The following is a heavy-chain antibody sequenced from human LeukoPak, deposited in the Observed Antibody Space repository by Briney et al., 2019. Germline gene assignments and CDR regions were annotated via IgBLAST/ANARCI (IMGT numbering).Heavy chain of an antibody. CDR3: TRGYSGSYFYYFDY. Sequence: PARSLRLSCTTSRFTFVDYTMSWVRQAPGKGLEWVGFIRSKAYGGTTDYAASVTGRFTFSRDDSKRVAYLQMSSLKTEDTAVYYCTRGYSGSYFYYFDYWGQGALVTVRS. J-gene: IGHJ4*02. CDR2: IRSKAYGGTT. V-gene: IGHV3-49*04. CDR1: RFTFVDYT. D-gene: IGHD1-26*01.